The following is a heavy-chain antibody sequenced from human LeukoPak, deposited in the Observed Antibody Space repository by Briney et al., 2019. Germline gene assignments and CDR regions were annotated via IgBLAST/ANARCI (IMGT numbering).Heavy chain of an antibody. CDR3: ARVFNSGLRFSDPSYLDV. D-gene: IGHD3-3*01. V-gene: IGHV4-59*01. CDR2: VTNSGST. CDR1: GGSIRFYY. Sequence: PSETLSRTCTVSGGSIRFYYWSWIRHPPGNGLEWIGYVTNSGSTNYDPSLRSRVTISVDTSKNQFSLRLSSVTTADTAVYYCARVFNSGLRFSDPSYLDVWGKGTTVTVSS. J-gene: IGHJ6*03.